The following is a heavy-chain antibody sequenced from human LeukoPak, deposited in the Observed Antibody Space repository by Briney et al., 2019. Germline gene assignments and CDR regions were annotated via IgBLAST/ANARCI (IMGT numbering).Heavy chain of an antibody. Sequence: GGSLRLSCAASGFTFTTAWMSWVRQAPGKGLEWVGRIKSKTDGGTTDYAAPVKGRFTISRDDSKNTLYLQMNSLKTEDTAVYYCTTELGYCSGGSCRYYFDYWGQGTLVAVSS. CDR1: GFTFTTAW. CDR3: TTELGYCSGGSCRYYFDY. J-gene: IGHJ4*02. CDR2: IKSKTDGGTT. D-gene: IGHD2-15*01. V-gene: IGHV3-15*01.